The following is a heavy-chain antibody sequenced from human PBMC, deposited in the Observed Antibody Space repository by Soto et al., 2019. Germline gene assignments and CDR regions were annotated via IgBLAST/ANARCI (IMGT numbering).Heavy chain of an antibody. CDR1: GYSISSSNW. CDR3: ARAPYYYDSSGYGYWYFDL. D-gene: IGHD3-22*01. Sequence: SETLSLTCAVSGYSISSSNWWGWIRQPPGKGLEWIGYIYYSGTTYYNPSLKSRVTMSVDTSKNQFSLKLTSVTAVDTAVYYCARAPYYYDSSGYGYWYFDLWGRGTLVTVSS. CDR2: IYYSGTT. J-gene: IGHJ2*01. V-gene: IGHV4-28*03.